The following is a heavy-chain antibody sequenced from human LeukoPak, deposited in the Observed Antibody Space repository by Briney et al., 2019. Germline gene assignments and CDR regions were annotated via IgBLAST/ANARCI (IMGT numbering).Heavy chain of an antibody. Sequence: PSETLSLTCAVSGGPFSGYFWSWIRQSSGKGLEWIGEIHNSGTSNYNPSLNSRVTISEDTSKNQFYLNLSSVTAADTAVYYCARRYYYNLGSFPFDFWGQGALVTVSS. J-gene: IGHJ4*02. CDR3: ARRYYYNLGSFPFDF. D-gene: IGHD3-10*01. V-gene: IGHV4-34*01. CDR1: GGPFSGYF. CDR2: IHNSGTS.